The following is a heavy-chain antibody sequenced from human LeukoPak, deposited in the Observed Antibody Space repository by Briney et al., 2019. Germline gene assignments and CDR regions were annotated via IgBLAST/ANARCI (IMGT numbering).Heavy chain of an antibody. Sequence: GGSLRLSCAASGFTFSNAWTSWVRQAPGKGLEWVGRIKSKTDRGTTDYAAPVKGRFTISRDDSKNTLYLQMNSLKTEDTAVYYCTADIRYCGGDCYPNWGQGTLVTVSS. D-gene: IGHD2-21*02. J-gene: IGHJ4*02. CDR3: TADIRYCGGDCYPN. CDR2: IKSKTDRGTT. V-gene: IGHV3-15*01. CDR1: GFTFSNAW.